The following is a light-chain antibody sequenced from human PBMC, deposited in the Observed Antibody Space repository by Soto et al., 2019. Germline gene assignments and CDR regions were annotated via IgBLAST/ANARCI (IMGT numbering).Light chain of an antibody. CDR1: SSDVGGYNY. V-gene: IGLV2-14*03. CDR2: DVS. Sequence: QSALTQPASVSGSPGQSITISCTGTSSDVGGYNYVSWYQQHPGKAPKLMVYDVSNRPSGVSNRFSGSKSGNTASLTISGRQVEDEADYFCSSYTSSSSWVFGGGTKLTVL. J-gene: IGLJ3*02. CDR3: SSYTSSSSWV.